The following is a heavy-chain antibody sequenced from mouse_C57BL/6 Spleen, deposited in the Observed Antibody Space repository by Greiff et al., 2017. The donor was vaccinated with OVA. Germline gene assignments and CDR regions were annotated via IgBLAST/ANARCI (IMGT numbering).Heavy chain of an antibody. CDR2: IRNKANGYTT. V-gene: IGHV7-3*01. CDR1: GFTFTDYY. D-gene: IGHD1-1*01. CDR3: ARYDYGSSYRYYAMDY. J-gene: IGHJ4*01. Sequence: EVKLQESGGGLVQPGGSLSLSCAASGFTFTDYYMSWVRQPPGKALEWLGFIRNKANGYTTEYSASVKGRFTISRDNSQSILYLQMNALRAEDSATYYCARYDYGSSYRYYAMDYWGQGTSVTVSS.